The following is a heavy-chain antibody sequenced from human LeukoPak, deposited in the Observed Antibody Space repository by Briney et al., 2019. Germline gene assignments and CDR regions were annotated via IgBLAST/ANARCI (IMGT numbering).Heavy chain of an antibody. D-gene: IGHD3-10*01. CDR3: ARVWVRGFTGPNYMDV. CDR1: GFTFSNYA. CDR2: ISYDGSNK. Sequence: GRSLRLSCAASGFTFSNYALHWVRQAPGKGLEWVAVISYDGSNKFYADSVRGRFTISRDNSKNTLFLQMNSLRAEDTAVYYCARVWVRGFTGPNYMDVWGKGTTVTISS. J-gene: IGHJ6*03. V-gene: IGHV3-30*04.